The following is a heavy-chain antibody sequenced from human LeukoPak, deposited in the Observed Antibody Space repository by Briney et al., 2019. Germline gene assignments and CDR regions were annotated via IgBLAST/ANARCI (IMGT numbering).Heavy chain of an antibody. V-gene: IGHV4-59*01. CDR3: ARSKNRYFDL. Sequence: PSETLSLTCSVSGGSLSSYYWTWIRQPPGKGLEWIGYLYYTGTTNYNPSLKSRVTISVDKSKNQFSLKLTSLTAADTAVYFCARSKNRYFDLWGRGTLVTVSS. CDR1: GGSLSSYY. J-gene: IGHJ2*01. CDR2: LYYTGTT.